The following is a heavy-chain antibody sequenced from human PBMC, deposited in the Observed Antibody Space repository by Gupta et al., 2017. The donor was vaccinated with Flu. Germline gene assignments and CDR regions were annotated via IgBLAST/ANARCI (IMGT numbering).Heavy chain of an antibody. CDR3: ARGPVRNWFDP. CDR1: GASFASFY. D-gene: IGHD6-19*01. V-gene: IGHV4-59*01. Sequence: QIQLQESGPGLARPSETLSLTCTVSGASFASFYWSWIRRPPGKGLEWIGHVYYTGTTNYNPSLKSRVTISVDTSKRQFSLKINSVTAADTAVYYCARGPVRNWFDPWGQGTLVTVSS. J-gene: IGHJ5*02. CDR2: VYYTGTT.